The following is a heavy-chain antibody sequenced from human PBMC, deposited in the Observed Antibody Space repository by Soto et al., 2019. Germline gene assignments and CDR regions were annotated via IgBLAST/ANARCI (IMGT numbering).Heavy chain of an antibody. V-gene: IGHV1-18*01. D-gene: IGHD1-1*01. CDR2: ISAHNGNT. CDR3: ARWRYGDY. CDR1: GYTFTSYG. Sequence: QVHLVQSGAEVKKPGASVKVSCKASGYTFTSYGITWVRQAPGQGLEWMGWISAHNGNTDYAQKLQGRVIVTRDTSTSTAYMELRSMGSYDTAVYYCARWRYGDYWGQGALVTVSS. J-gene: IGHJ4*02.